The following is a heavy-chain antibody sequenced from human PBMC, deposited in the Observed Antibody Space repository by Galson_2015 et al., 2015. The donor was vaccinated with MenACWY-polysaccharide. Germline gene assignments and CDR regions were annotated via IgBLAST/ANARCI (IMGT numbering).Heavy chain of an antibody. CDR2: FPSSGSRP. D-gene: IGHD6-19*01. J-gene: IGHJ2*01. CDR1: GFTFSDYG. CDR3: AKDRSSGTPWYYFDL. Sequence: SLRLSCAASGFTFSDYGMSWFRQAPGKGLEWVAGFPSSGSRPYYADSVRGRFSVSRDNSDNTLYLQMNSLRAEDTAMYYCAKDRSSGTPWYYFDLWGRGTLVTVSS. V-gene: IGHV3-23*01.